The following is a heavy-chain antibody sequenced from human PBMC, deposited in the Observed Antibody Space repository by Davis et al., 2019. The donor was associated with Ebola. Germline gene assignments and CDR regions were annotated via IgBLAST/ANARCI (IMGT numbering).Heavy chain of an antibody. CDR3: ARDIYGGYEPAWDY. V-gene: IGHV1-46*01. J-gene: IGHJ4*02. Sequence: ASVKVSCKASGYDFTDYFIHWVRQAPGQGLQWLGVINPSVGSTSYAQKFLGRVTMTGDTSTFTVYLELGGLRSEDTAVYYCARDIYGGYEPAWDYWGQGTLVTVSS. D-gene: IGHD5-12*01. CDR1: GYDFTDYF. CDR2: INPSVGST.